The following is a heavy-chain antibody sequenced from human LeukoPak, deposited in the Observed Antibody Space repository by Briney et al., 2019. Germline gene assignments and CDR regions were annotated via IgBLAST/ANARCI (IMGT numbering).Heavy chain of an antibody. D-gene: IGHD3-10*01. CDR3: ARLITMVRGVISNWFDP. J-gene: IGHJ5*02. V-gene: IGHV1-2*02. CDR2: INPNSGGT. CDR1: GYTFTGYY. Sequence: GASVKVSCKASGYTFTGYYMHWVRQAPGQGLEWMGWINPNSGGTNYAQKFQGRVTITRDTSISTAYMELSRLRSDDTAVYYCARLITMVRGVISNWFDPWGQGTLVTVSS.